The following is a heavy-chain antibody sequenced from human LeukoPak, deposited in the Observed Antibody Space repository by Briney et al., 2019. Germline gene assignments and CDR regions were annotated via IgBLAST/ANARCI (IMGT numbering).Heavy chain of an antibody. CDR2: INPHTGGT. V-gene: IGHV1-2*02. J-gene: IGHJ4*02. CDR1: GYTFTGYY. D-gene: IGHD2-15*01. CDR3: VKQHCSGGSCYYLDY. Sequence: ASVKVSCKASGYTFTGYYMHWVRQAPGQGLEWMGWINPHTGGTNYAQKFQGRVTMTRDTSISTAYMELSRLRSDDTAVYYCVKQHCSGGSCYYLDYWGQGTLVTVSS.